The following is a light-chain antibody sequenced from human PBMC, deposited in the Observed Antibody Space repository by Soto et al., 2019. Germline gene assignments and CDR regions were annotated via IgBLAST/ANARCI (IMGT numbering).Light chain of an antibody. V-gene: IGKV1-5*01. CDR2: DAS. J-gene: IGKJ1*01. CDR1: RSISDW. CDR3: LQYSSHSWT. Sequence: DIQMTQSPSSLSPSAGDRVTITCRASRSISDWLAWYQQKPGKAPELLIFDASNLKSGVSSRFSGSGSGTEFTLTISRLQPDDVATYYCLQYSSHSWTFGQGTKVDNK.